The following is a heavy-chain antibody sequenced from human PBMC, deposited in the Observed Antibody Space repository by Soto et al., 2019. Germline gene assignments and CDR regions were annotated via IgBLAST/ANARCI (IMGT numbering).Heavy chain of an antibody. CDR3: ARAWTDARC. Sequence: EVQLVESGGGLGQPGGPLRLSCVASGFTFNTFSMGWVRQAPGKGLEWVANIKEDGNEENYLDSVKGRFTISRDNARNSLSLQMNSLRAEDTAIYYCARAWTDARCWGRGTLVTVSS. CDR2: IKEDGNEE. D-gene: IGHD1-1*01. J-gene: IGHJ4*02. CDR1: GFTFNTFS. V-gene: IGHV3-7*04.